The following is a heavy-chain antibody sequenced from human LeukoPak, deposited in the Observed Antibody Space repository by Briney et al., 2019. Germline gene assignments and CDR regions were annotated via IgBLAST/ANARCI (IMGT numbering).Heavy chain of an antibody. D-gene: IGHD6-13*01. Sequence: GASVKVSCKASGYTFTGYYMHWVRQAPGQGLEWMGWINPNSGGTNYAQKFQGRVTMTGDTSISTAYMELSRLRSDDTATYYCARESSSWVRVDYWGQGTLVTVSS. V-gene: IGHV1-2*02. CDR2: INPNSGGT. CDR1: GYTFTGYY. CDR3: ARESSSWVRVDY. J-gene: IGHJ4*02.